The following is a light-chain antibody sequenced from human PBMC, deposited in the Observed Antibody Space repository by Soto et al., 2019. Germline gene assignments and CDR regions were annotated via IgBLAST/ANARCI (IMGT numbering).Light chain of an antibody. CDR3: QQYKSYPIT. Sequence: DIQMTQSPSTLSASVGDRVTITCRASQSISSWLAWYQQKPGKAPKLLIYKASSLESGVPSSFSGSGSGTEFTLTISSLQPDDFATYYCQQYKSYPITFGQGTRLEIK. CDR1: QSISSW. CDR2: KAS. J-gene: IGKJ5*01. V-gene: IGKV1-5*03.